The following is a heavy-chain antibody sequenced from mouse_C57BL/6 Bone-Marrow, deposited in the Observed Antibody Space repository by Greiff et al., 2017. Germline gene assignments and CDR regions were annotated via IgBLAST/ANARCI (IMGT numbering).Heavy chain of an antibody. V-gene: IGHV14-4*01. J-gene: IGHJ3*01. Sequence: EVQLQQSGAELVRPGASVKLSCTASGFNFKDDYMHWVKQRPEQGLEWIGWIDPENGDTEYASKFQGKATITADTSSNTAYLQLSSLTSEDTAVYYCTTGDYDVPWFAYWGQGTLVTVSA. CDR1: GFNFKDDY. D-gene: IGHD2-4*01. CDR2: IDPENGDT. CDR3: TTGDYDVPWFAY.